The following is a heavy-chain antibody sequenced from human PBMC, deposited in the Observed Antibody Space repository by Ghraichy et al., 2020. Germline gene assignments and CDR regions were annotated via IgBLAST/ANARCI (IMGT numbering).Heavy chain of an antibody. CDR2: IYTSGST. CDR1: GGSISSYY. CDR3: ARVGSRTRHYYYYMDV. Sequence: SETLSLTCTVSGGSISSYYWSWIRQPAGKGLEWIGRIYTSGSTNYNPSLKSRVTMSVDTSKNQFSLKLSSVTAADTAVYYCARVGSRTRHYYYYMDVWGKGTTVTVSS. V-gene: IGHV4-4*07. J-gene: IGHJ6*03.